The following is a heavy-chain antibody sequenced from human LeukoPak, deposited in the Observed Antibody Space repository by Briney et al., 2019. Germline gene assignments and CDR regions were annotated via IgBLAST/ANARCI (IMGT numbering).Heavy chain of an antibody. V-gene: IGHV1-8*01. D-gene: IGHD6-6*01. CDR3: ARPPSRVEARRGWFDP. CDR1: GYTFTSYD. J-gene: IGHJ5*02. CDR2: MNPNSGNT. Sequence: GASVKVSCKASGYTFTSYDINWVRQATGQGLEWMGWMNPNSGNTGYAQKFQGRVTMTRNTSISTAYMELSSLRSEDTAVYYCARPPSRVEARRGWFDPWGQGTLVTVSS.